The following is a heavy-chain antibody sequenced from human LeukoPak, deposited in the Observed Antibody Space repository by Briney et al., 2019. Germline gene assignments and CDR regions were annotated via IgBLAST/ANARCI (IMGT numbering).Heavy chain of an antibody. Sequence: PSENLSLTCAVYGGSFSGYYWSWIRQPPGKGLEWIGEINHSGSTNYNPSLKSRVTISVDTSKNQFSLKLSSVTAADTAVYYCARYSIKGGYYFDYWGQGTLVTVSS. CDR3: ARYSIKGGYYFDY. CDR2: INHSGST. D-gene: IGHD3-3*02. V-gene: IGHV4-34*01. CDR1: GGSFSGYY. J-gene: IGHJ4*02.